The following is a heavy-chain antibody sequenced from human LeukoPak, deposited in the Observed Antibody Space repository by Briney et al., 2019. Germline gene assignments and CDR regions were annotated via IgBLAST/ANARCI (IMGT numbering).Heavy chain of an antibody. CDR3: ARPDSSGYYYFFDY. D-gene: IGHD3-22*01. CDR1: GFTFSSYA. V-gene: IGHV3-23*01. Sequence: GGSLRLSRAGSGFTFSSYALSWVRQAPGKGLEWVSAISGSGGSTYYADSVKGRFTISRDNSKNTLYLQMNSLRAEDTAVYYCARPDSSGYYYFFDYWGQGTLVTVSS. J-gene: IGHJ4*02. CDR2: ISGSGGST.